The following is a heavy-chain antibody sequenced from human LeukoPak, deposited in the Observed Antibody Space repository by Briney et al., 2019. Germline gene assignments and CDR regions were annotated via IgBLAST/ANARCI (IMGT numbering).Heavy chain of an antibody. J-gene: IGHJ4*02. D-gene: IGHD1-26*01. Sequence: VGSLRLSCAASGFTFSSYAMSWVRQAPGKGLEWVSAISGSGGSTYYADSVKGRFTISRDNSKNTLYLQMNSLRAEDTAVYYCAKFPVGATSSLDYWGQGTLVTVSS. CDR3: AKFPVGATSSLDY. CDR1: GFTFSSYA. V-gene: IGHV3-23*01. CDR2: ISGSGGST.